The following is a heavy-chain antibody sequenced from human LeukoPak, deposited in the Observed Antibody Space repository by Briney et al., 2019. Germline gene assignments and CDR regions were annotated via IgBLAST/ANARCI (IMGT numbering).Heavy chain of an antibody. CDR1: GGSISSYY. D-gene: IGHD3-3*01. Sequence: PSETLSLTCTVSGGSISSYYWSWIRQPPGKGLEWIGYIYYSGSTNYNPSLKSRVTISVDTSKNQFSLKLSSVTAADTAVYYCAIGVKLYDFWSGYPAHPHFDYWGQGTLVTVSS. V-gene: IGHV4-59*01. CDR2: IYYSGST. J-gene: IGHJ4*02. CDR3: AIGVKLYDFWSGYPAHPHFDY.